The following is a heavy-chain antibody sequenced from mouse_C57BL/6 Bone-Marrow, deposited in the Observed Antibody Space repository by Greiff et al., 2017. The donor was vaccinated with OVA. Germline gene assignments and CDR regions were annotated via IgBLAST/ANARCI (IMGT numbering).Heavy chain of an antibody. D-gene: IGHD2-3*01. CDR1: GFTFTDYE. CDR3: TDDGYPMDY. CDR2: IDPETGGT. V-gene: IGHV1-15*01. J-gene: IGHJ4*01. Sequence: QVQLQQSGAELVRPGASVTLSCKASGFTFTDYEMHWVKQTPVHGLEWIGAIDPETGGTAYNQKFKGKAILTADKSSSTAYMELRSLTSEDSAVYYCTDDGYPMDYWGQGTSVTVSS.